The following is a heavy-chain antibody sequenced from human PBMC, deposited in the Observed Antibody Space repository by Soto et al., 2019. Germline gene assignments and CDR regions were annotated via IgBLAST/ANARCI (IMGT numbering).Heavy chain of an antibody. D-gene: IGHD5-12*01. CDR3: ARGYSGYDYNFDY. V-gene: IGHV4-34*09. Sequence: TSETLSLTCAVYGASLSDNYCNWLRQPPGKGLEWIGEINHSGNTNYNPSLRSRVTISIDTSKDGFSLTLSSVTAADTAVYFCARGYSGYDYNFDYWGQGISVTVSS. CDR1: GASLSDNY. CDR2: INHSGNT. J-gene: IGHJ4*02.